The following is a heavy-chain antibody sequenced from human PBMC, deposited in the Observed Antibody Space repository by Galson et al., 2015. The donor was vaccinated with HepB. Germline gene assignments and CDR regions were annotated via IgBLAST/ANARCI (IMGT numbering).Heavy chain of an antibody. D-gene: IGHD4-23*01. Sequence: SLRLSCAASGFTFSSFGMHWVRQAPGKGLEWVAVIWYDGSKKYYADSVKGRFSLSRDTSKNKLYLQMNSLRAEDTAVYYCAKEALPDYGGITGFHFWGQGTLVTVSS. V-gene: IGHV3-33*06. CDR3: AKEALPDYGGITGFHF. CDR1: GFTFSSFG. J-gene: IGHJ4*02. CDR2: IWYDGSKK.